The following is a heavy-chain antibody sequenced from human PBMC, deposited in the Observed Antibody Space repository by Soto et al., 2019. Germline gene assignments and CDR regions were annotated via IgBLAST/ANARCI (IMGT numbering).Heavy chain of an antibody. V-gene: IGHV3-53*01. J-gene: IGHJ6*02. CDR2: IHSDGST. CDR1: WFTVSGNY. Sequence: GGSLRLSCVASWFTVSGNYMSWVRQAPGKGLEWVSLIHSDGSTFYVDSVKGRFTISRDNSKNKLYLQMNSLRAEDTAVYYCARNLGSSSYVYYYGMDVWGQGTTVTVSS. D-gene: IGHD6-13*01. CDR3: ARNLGSSSYVYYYGMDV.